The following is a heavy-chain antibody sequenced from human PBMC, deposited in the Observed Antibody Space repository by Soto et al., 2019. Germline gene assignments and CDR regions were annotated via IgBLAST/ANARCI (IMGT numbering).Heavy chain of an antibody. CDR1: GGSISSYY. CDR3: ARSRTAASWVNY. V-gene: IGHV4-59*01. Sequence: QVQLQESGPGLVKPSETLSLTCTVSGGSISSYYWSWIRQPPGKGLEWIGYINYSGSTNYNPSLKSRVTISVDTSKNQFSLKLSSVTAADTAVYYCARSRTAASWVNYWGQGTLVTVSS. CDR2: INYSGST. D-gene: IGHD6-13*01. J-gene: IGHJ4*02.